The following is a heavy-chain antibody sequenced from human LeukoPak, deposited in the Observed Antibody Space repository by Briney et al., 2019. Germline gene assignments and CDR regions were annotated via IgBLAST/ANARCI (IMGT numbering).Heavy chain of an antibody. Sequence: ASVKVSRKASGYTFTSYDINWVRQAPGQRLEWMGLINPGGDNTKYAQNFQGRVTMTSDTSARTVYMELSSLRSEDTAIYYCARIRDGYNDAYDIWGQGTVVTVPS. V-gene: IGHV1-46*01. CDR2: INPGGDNT. J-gene: IGHJ3*02. CDR1: GYTFTSYD. CDR3: ARIRDGYNDAYDI. D-gene: IGHD5-24*01.